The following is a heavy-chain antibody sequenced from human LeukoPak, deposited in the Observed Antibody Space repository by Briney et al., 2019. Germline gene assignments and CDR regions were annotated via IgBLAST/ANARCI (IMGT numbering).Heavy chain of an antibody. CDR1: GFTLSRYS. CDR3: AREGHEYGDSRVF. CDR2: TNTFTGEI. D-gene: IGHD4-17*01. V-gene: IGHV3-21*01. J-gene: IGHJ4*02. Sequence: GRSLRLSCVASGFTLSRYSVNWVRQAPGKGLEWVSCTNTFTGEIFYADSVRGRFTISKDNRKNSLYLQMNSLRDEDSVVYYCAREGHEYGDSRVFRGQGTLVTVSS.